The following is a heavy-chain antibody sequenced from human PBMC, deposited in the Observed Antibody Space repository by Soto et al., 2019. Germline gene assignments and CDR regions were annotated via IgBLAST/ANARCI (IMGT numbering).Heavy chain of an antibody. CDR3: ARDCSGGSCYSVGWFDP. CDR1: GGTFSSYT. CDR2: IIPILGIA. Sequence: QVQLVQSGAEVKKPGSSVKVSCKASGGTFSSYTISWVRQAPGQGLEWMGRIIPILGIANYAQKFQGRVTITAEKSTSTAYMELSSLRSEDTAVYYCARDCSGGSCYSVGWFDPWGQGTLVTVSS. V-gene: IGHV1-69*08. D-gene: IGHD2-15*01. J-gene: IGHJ5*02.